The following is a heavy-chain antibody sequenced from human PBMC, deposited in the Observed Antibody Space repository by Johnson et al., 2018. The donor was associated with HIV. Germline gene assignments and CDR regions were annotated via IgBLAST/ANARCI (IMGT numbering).Heavy chain of an antibody. CDR2: IFSGGST. CDR3: ARDLEDIVVVPAAIGAFDI. J-gene: IGHJ3*02. V-gene: IGHV3-66*02. CDR1: GITVGTNY. D-gene: IGHD2-2*01. Sequence: VLLVESGGGLVQPGGSLRLSCAASGITVGTNYMSWVRQAPGKGLEWVSVIFSGGSTYYADSVKGRFTISRDNSKNPLYLQMHSLRAEDTAVYYCARDLEDIVVVPAAIGAFDIWGQGTMVPVSS.